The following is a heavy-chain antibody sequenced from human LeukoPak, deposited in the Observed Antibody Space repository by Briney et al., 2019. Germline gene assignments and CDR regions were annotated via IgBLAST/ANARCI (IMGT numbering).Heavy chain of an antibody. D-gene: IGHD1-26*01. J-gene: IGHJ4*02. CDR3: ASGPSGTYYIDY. CDR1: GYTFNSYD. V-gene: IGHV1-8*01. Sequence: GASVKVSCKASGYTFNSYDINWVRQATGRGLEWMGWMNPNSGNTGYAQKFQGRVTMTRNTSISTAYMELSSLRSEDTAVYYCASGPSGTYYIDYWGQGTLVTVSS. CDR2: MNPNSGNT.